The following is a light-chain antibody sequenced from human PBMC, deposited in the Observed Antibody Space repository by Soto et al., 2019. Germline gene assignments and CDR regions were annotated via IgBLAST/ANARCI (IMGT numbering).Light chain of an antibody. CDR1: SSPVGGYHY. J-gene: IGLJ1*01. CDR2: AVS. V-gene: IGLV2-11*01. CDR3: CSYAGRYTYV. Sequence: QSVLTQPRSVSGSPGQSVTISCTGTSSPVGGYHYVSWYQQFPGKAPKLVIYAVSQRPSGVPDRFSGSESGNTASLTISGLQADDEADYYCCSYAGRYTYVFGSGTKVTVL.